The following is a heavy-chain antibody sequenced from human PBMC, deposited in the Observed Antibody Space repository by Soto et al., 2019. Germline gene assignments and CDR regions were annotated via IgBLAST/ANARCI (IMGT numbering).Heavy chain of an antibody. D-gene: IGHD3-22*01. J-gene: IGHJ4*02. CDR2: ISAHNGDT. CDR3: ATEPIYYNDGSGYYPLGH. Sequence: QVQLVQSGAEVKKPGASVKVSCKASGYSFATYGFSWVRQAPGQGLECVGWISAHNGDTHYSQKFHGRVTLTTDPSTTTGYMELRSLTSDDTAVYFCATEPIYYNDGSGYYPLGHWGQGTLVTVSS. CDR1: GYSFATYG. V-gene: IGHV1-18*04.